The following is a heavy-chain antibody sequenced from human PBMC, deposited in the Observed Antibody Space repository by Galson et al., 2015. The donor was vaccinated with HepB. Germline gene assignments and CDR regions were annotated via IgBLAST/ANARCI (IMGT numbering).Heavy chain of an antibody. CDR1: GFTFSPIW. V-gene: IGHV3-7*03. CDR3: ARDWNWGLDY. J-gene: IGHJ4*02. Sequence: SLRLSCAASGFTFSPIWMSWVRQAPGKGLEWVANIKGDGSEEYYVDSVKGRFTISRDNARNSLYLQVNSLTAEDTALYYCARDWNWGLDYWGQGTLVTVSS. D-gene: IGHD7-27*01. CDR2: IKGDGSEE.